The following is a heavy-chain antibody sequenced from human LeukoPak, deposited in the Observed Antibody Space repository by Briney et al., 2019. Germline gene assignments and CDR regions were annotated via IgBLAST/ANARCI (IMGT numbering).Heavy chain of an antibody. J-gene: IGHJ3*02. Sequence: PGASVKVSCKASGYTFTGYYMHWVRQAPGQGLEWMGWINPNSGGTIYAQKFQGRVTMTRDTSISTAYMELSRLRSDDTAVYYCARRVAVARRDAFDIWGQGTMVTVSS. CDR1: GYTFTGYY. D-gene: IGHD6-19*01. CDR3: ARRVAVARRDAFDI. V-gene: IGHV1-2*02. CDR2: INPNSGGT.